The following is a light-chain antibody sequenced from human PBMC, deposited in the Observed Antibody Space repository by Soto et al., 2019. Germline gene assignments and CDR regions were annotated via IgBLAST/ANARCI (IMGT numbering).Light chain of an antibody. Sequence: QSVLTQPPSASGTPGQRVTISCSGSSFNIGSNTVNWYQQLPGTAPKLLIYSNNQRPSGVPDRFSGSKSGTSASRAISGLQSEDEADYYCAAWDDSLNGWVFGGGTKLTVL. J-gene: IGLJ3*02. CDR3: AAWDDSLNGWV. CDR2: SNN. CDR1: SFNIGSNT. V-gene: IGLV1-44*01.